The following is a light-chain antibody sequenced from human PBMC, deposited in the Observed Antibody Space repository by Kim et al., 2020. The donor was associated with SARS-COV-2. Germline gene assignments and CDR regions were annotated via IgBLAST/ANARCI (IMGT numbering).Light chain of an antibody. CDR1: QSLASNS. J-gene: IGKJ5*01. V-gene: IGKV3-20*01. CDR2: DAS. CDR3: QHYGGSAT. Sequence: SPGERATHSCRARQSLASNSFAWYQQRPGQSPRPLIYDASRRTTGIPGRFSGSGSGTDFTLTISRLESEDFAVYYCQHYGGSATFGQGTRLEIK.